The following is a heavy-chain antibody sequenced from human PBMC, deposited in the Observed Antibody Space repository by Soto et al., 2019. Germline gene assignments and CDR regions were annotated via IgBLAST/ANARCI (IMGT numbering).Heavy chain of an antibody. CDR1: GFTFSSYA. Sequence: GGSLRLSCAASGFTFSSYAMSWVRQAPGKGLEWVSAISGSVGSTYYADSVKGRFTISRDNSKNTLYLQMNSLRAEDMAVYYCAKGGLTYYYYMDVWRKGTTVTVSS. V-gene: IGHV3-23*01. CDR2: ISGSVGST. J-gene: IGHJ6*03. D-gene: IGHD3-16*01. CDR3: AKGGLTYYYYMDV.